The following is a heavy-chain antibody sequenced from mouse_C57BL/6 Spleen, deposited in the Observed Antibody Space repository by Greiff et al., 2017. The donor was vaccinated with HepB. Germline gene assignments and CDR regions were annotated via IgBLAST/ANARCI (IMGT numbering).Heavy chain of an antibody. CDR2: IYPGSGST. V-gene: IGHV1-55*01. Sequence: VQLQQSGAELVKPGASVKMSCKASGYTFTSYWITWVKQRPGQGLEWIGDIYPGSGSTNYNEKFKSKATLTVDTSSSTAYMQLSSLTSEDSAVYYCARGVEGNPPDYWGQGTTLTVSS. CDR3: ARGVEGNPPDY. J-gene: IGHJ2*01. CDR1: GYTFTSYW. D-gene: IGHD2-1*01.